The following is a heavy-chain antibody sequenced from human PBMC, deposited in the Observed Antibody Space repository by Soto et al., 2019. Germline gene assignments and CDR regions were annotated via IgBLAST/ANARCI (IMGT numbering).Heavy chain of an antibody. CDR3: ARRPWYSSGWDLDY. J-gene: IGHJ4*02. CDR1: GYTFTIYG. V-gene: IGHV1-18*01. CDR2: ISDXNGNK. Sequence: GXSVKVACKASGYTFTIYGISWVRQAPGQALEWMGWISDXNGNKXYAQKLKGRVXXTTDTYTXXDYMELRSMRSDVTAVYYCARRPWYSSGWDLDYWGQGTLVTVSS. D-gene: IGHD6-19*01.